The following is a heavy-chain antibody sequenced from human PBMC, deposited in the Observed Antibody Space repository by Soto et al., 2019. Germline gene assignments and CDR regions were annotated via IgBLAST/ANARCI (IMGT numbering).Heavy chain of an antibody. V-gene: IGHV4-31*03. Sequence: SLTCTVSGGSISSGGYYWSWIRQHPGKGLEWIGYIYYSGSTYYNPPLKSRVTISVDRSKNQFSLKLSSVTAADTAVYYCARHFAGDYFVDWGQGALATSPQ. CDR3: ARHFAGDYFVD. CDR1: GGSISSGGYY. CDR2: IYYSGST. J-gene: IGHJ4*02.